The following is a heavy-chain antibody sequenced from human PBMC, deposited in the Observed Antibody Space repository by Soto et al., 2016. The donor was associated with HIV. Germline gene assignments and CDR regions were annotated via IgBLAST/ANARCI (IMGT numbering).Heavy chain of an antibody. CDR2: ISGSGNTI. Sequence: EEQLLESGGGLVQPGGSLRFSCAASGFQFDSHAMSWVRQAPGKGLEWVATISGSGNTIYYADSVKGRFTISRDNSKNTLFLEMISLRAEDTAVYFCAKDPSPSWSYYFDYWGQGTLVTFSS. V-gene: IGHV3-23*01. J-gene: IGHJ4*02. CDR3: AKDPSPSWSYYFDY. CDR1: GFQFDSHA.